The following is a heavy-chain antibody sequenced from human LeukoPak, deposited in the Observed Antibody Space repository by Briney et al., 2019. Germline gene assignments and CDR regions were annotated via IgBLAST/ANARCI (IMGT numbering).Heavy chain of an antibody. D-gene: IGHD6-19*01. CDR2: ISCDGSNK. V-gene: IGHV3-30*18. Sequence: GGSLRLSCAASGFTFSSYGMHWVRQAPGKGLEWVAVISCDGSNKYYADSVKGRFTISRDNSKNTLYLQMNSLRAEDTAVYYCAKFGGIAVAGTLDWGQGTLVTVSS. J-gene: IGHJ4*02. CDR3: AKFGGIAVAGTLD. CDR1: GFTFSSYG.